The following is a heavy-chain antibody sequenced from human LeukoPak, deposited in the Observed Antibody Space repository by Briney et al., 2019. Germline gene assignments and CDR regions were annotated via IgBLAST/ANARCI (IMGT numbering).Heavy chain of an antibody. CDR3: ARHRRRNNWFDP. J-gene: IGHJ5*02. V-gene: IGHV4-39*01. Sequence: SETLSLTCTVSGDSIRSEDYYCDWIRQPPGKRLEWIGDVNYGGGTYYNPSLKSRVTMSVDTSKNQFSLRLTSVTAADTAVYYCARHRRRNNWFDPWGQGTLVTVSS. CDR1: GDSIRSEDYY. CDR2: VNYGGGT.